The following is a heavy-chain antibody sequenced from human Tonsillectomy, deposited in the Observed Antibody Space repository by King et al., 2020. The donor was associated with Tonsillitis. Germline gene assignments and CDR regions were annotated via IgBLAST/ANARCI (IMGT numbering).Heavy chain of an antibody. V-gene: IGHV1-46*01. Sequence: VQLVQSGAEVKKPGASVKVSCKASGYTFSIYYIHWVRQAPGQGLEWMGIINPSAASTSYPQKFLGRVTMTSDTSTSIVYMELSNLRSEDTAVYYCARGQFYYDRSGYHDAFDIWGPGTMVTVSS. D-gene: IGHD3-22*01. CDR2: INPSAAST. CDR1: GYTFSIYY. J-gene: IGHJ3*02. CDR3: ARGQFYYDRSGYHDAFDI.